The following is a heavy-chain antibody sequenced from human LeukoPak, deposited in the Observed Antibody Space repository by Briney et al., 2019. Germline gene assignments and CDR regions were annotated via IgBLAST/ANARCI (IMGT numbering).Heavy chain of an antibody. V-gene: IGHV4-39*07. D-gene: IGHD2-21*02. J-gene: IGHJ4*02. Sequence: SETLSLTCTVSGGSISSSSYYWGWIRQPPGKGLEWIGSIYYSGSTYYNPSLKSRVAISVDTSKNQFSLKLSSVTAADTAVYYCAREAYCGGDCYPHHVYFDYWGQGTLVTVSS. CDR1: GGSISSSSYY. CDR3: AREAYCGGDCYPHHVYFDY. CDR2: IYYSGST.